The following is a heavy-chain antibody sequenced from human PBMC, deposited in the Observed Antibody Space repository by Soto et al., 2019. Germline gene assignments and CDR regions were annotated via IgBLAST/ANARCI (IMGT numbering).Heavy chain of an antibody. D-gene: IGHD6-6*01. J-gene: IGHJ3*02. V-gene: IGHV4-59*01. CDR2: IYYSGST. Sequence: SETLSLTCTVSGGSISSYYWSWIRQPPGKGLEWIGYIYYSGSTNYNPSLKSRVTISVDTSKNQFSLKLSSVTAADTAVYYCARGSVEYSSSSAFDIWGQGTMVTVSS. CDR1: GGSISSYY. CDR3: ARGSVEYSSSSAFDI.